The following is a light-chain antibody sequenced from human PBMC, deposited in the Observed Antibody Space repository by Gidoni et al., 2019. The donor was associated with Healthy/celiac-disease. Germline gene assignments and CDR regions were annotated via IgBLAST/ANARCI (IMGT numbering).Light chain of an antibody. CDR1: SSSSGSNT. CDR2: SNN. CDR3: AAWDDSLNGPVV. Sequence: QSVLTQPPSASVTPGQRVTISCSGSSSSSGSNTVNWYQQLPGTAPKLLIYSNNQRPSGVPGRFSGSESGTAASLAISGLQSEDEADYYCAAWDDSLNGPVVFGGGTKLTVL. V-gene: IGLV1-44*01. J-gene: IGLJ2*01.